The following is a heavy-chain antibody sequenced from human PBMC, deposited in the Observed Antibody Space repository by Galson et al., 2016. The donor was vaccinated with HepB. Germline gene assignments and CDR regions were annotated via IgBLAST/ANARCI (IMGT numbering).Heavy chain of an antibody. CDR3: AREGNWNWHTSGMDV. CDR1: GGSISSGGFY. J-gene: IGHJ6*04. V-gene: IGHV4-31*03. CDR2: IYYSGST. D-gene: IGHD1-7*01. Sequence: TLSLTCTVSGGSISSGGFYWSWIRQHPGKGLEWIGYIYYSGSTYYNPSLKSRVTTSVDTSKNQFSLKLSSVTAADTAVYYCAREGNWNWHTSGMDVWGKGTTVTVSS.